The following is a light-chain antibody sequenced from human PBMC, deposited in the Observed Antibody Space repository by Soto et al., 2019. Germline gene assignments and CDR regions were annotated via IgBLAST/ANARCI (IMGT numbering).Light chain of an antibody. Sequence: QSALTQPASVSGSPGQSITISCTGTSSDVGGYNYVSWYQQHPGKAPKLMIYDVSNRPSGVSNRFSGSKSGNTASLTISGLQAEDGDDYYFSAYTSSSTWVFGGGNKLTVL. V-gene: IGLV2-14*01. J-gene: IGLJ3*02. CDR3: SAYTSSSTWV. CDR2: DVS. CDR1: SSDVGGYNY.